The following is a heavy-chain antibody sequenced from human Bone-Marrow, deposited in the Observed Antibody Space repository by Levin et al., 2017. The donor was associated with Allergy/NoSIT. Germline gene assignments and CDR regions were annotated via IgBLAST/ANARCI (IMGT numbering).Heavy chain of an antibody. CDR1: GDTLSSYS. Sequence: KISCKASGDTLSSYSLSWVRQAPGQGLEWMGGIIPMFNVPDYAQKFQGRVTITADESTSTAYMELSSLTSEDTAVYYCATTKNYEFWSSYWFSEYWGQGTLVTVSS. D-gene: IGHD3-3*01. V-gene: IGHV1-69*01. J-gene: IGHJ4*02. CDR2: IIPMFNVP. CDR3: ATTKNYEFWSSYWFSEY.